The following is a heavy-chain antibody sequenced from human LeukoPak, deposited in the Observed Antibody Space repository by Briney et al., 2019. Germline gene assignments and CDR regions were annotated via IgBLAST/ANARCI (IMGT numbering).Heavy chain of an antibody. Sequence: GGSLRLSCSPSGFTFSTYAMHWVRQAPGKGLEYVSSISSRGGSTLYADSVRGRFTISRDDAKNTLFLQMSSLRAEDTAVYFRVKDGGTSTTWGYFDPWGQGTLVTVSS. CDR1: GFTFSTYA. J-gene: IGHJ5*02. CDR3: VKDGGTSTTWGYFDP. CDR2: ISSRGGST. D-gene: IGHD2-2*01. V-gene: IGHV3-64D*06.